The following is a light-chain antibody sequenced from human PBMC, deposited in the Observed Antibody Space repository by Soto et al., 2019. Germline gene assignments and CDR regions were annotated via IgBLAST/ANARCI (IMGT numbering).Light chain of an antibody. CDR2: GAS. CDR3: QQYNNWPT. CDR1: QSVSSN. J-gene: IGKJ1*01. V-gene: IGKV3-15*01. Sequence: EIVMTQSPATLSVSRGERATLSCRASQSVSSNLAWYQQKPGQAPRLLIYGASTRATGIPARFSGSGSGTEFTLTISSLQSEDFAVYDCQQYNNWPTFGQGTKVEIK.